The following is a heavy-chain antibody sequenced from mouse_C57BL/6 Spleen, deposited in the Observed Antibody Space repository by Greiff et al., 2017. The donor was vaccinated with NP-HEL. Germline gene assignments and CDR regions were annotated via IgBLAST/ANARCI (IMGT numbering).Heavy chain of an antibody. J-gene: IGHJ2*01. V-gene: IGHV1-15*01. Sequence: VQLQQSGAELVRPGASVTLSCKASGYTFTDYEMHWVKQTPVHGLEWIGAIDPETGGTAYNQKFKGKAILTADKSSSTAYMELRSLTSEDSAVYYCTREGDYGNYYDDWGQGTTLTVSS. CDR2: IDPETGGT. CDR1: GYTFTDYE. CDR3: TREGDYGNYYDD. D-gene: IGHD2-1*01.